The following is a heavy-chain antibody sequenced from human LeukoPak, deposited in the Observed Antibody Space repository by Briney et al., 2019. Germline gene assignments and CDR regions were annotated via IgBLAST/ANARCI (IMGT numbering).Heavy chain of an antibody. J-gene: IGHJ4*02. D-gene: IGHD3-10*01. Sequence: ASVTVSCTASGYTFTGYYMHWVRQAPGQGLEWMGWINPNSGGTNYAQEFQGRVTMTRDTSISTAYMELSRLRSDDTAVYYCARDRGYYGSGSYDGYFDYWGQGTLVTVSS. CDR1: GYTFTGYY. CDR3: ARDRGYYGSGSYDGYFDY. CDR2: INPNSGGT. V-gene: IGHV1-2*02.